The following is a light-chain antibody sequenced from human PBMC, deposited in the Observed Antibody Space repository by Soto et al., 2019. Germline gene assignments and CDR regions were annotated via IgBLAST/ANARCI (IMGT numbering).Light chain of an antibody. CDR2: ENN. CDR1: SSNIGNNY. Sequence: QSVLTQPPSVSAAPGQKVTISCSGSSSNIGNNYVSWYQQLPGTAPKLLSYENNQRPSGIPDRFSGSKSGTAATLGITGLQTGDEADYYCGTWDSSLSAGVFGGGTKLTVL. CDR3: GTWDSSLSAGV. V-gene: IGLV1-51*02. J-gene: IGLJ2*01.